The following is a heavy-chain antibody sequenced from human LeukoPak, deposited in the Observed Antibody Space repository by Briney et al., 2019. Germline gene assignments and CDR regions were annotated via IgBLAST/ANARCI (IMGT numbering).Heavy chain of an antibody. CDR2: ISDRH. D-gene: IGHD2-2*01. CDR1: GFTFSSYA. J-gene: IGHJ4*02. V-gene: IGHV3-23*01. CDR3: ARDASALY. Sequence: PVGSLRLSCAASGFTFSSYAMSWVRQAPGKGLEWVSTISDRHYYADSVQGRFTISRDDSKSTLYLQMNSLRDDDTSVYFCARDASALYWGRGTLVTVSS.